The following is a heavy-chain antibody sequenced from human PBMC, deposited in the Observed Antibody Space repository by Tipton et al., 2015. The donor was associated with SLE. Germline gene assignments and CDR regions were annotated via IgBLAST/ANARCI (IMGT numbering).Heavy chain of an antibody. CDR1: GYTFNRYN. CDR3: SRVSYYHESSGYSFDF. D-gene: IGHD3-22*01. J-gene: IGHJ4*02. Sequence: QSGAEVKNPGASVKVSCKASGYTFNRYNIHWVRQAPGQGLEWVGVIDPSGGRTTHAQKFQGRISMTSDTSTRTLYMELSSLRSEDTAIYYCSRVSYYHESSGYSFDFWGLGTLVTVSS. V-gene: IGHV1-46*02. CDR2: IDPSGGRT.